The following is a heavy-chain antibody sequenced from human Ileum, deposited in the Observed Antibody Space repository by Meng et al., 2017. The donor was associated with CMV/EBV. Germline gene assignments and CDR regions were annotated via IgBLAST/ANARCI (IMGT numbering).Heavy chain of an antibody. CDR1: GGSISSSSYY. V-gene: IGHV4-39*07. D-gene: IGHD1-26*01. CDR3: VSLMVGATGYFDC. J-gene: IGHJ4*02. Sequence: SETLSLTCTVSGGSISSSSYYWGWIRQPPGKGLEWIGSIYYSGSTYYNPSLKSRVTISVDTSKNQFSLKLSSVTAADTSVYYCVSLMVGATGYFDCWGQGTLVTVSS. CDR2: IYYSGST.